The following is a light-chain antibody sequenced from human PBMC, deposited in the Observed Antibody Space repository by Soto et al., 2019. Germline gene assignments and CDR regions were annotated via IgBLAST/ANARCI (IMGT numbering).Light chain of an antibody. J-gene: IGKJ1*01. CDR2: DTS. CDR1: QSVSSN. Sequence: EIVMTRSPATLSVSPGERATLSCRASQSVSSNLAWYQQKPGQAPRLLIYDTSTRATGIPARFSGSGSGTEFTLTISSLQSEDFAVYYCQQYNNWRTFGQGTKVDIK. V-gene: IGKV3-15*01. CDR3: QQYNNWRT.